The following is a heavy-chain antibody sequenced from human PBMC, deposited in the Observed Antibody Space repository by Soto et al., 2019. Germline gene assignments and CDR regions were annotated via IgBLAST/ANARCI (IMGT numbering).Heavy chain of an antibody. CDR2: VFPLLDIT. V-gene: IGHV1-69*02. J-gene: IGHJ5*02. Sequence: QVQLVQSGTEVKKPGSSVKVSCKASGGTFSSYSVSWVRQAPGQGLEWMGRVFPLLDITNYAQKFQDRVTITADKSSSTSYMELSSLKSEDTAVYYWARDLPASTWGQGTRVTVSS. CDR3: ARDLPAST. CDR1: GGTFSSYS.